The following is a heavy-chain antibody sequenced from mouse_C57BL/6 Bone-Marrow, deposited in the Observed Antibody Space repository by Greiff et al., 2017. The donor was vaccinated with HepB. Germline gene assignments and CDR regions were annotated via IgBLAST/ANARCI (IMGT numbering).Heavy chain of an antibody. CDR3: ARDSYFFSDY. J-gene: IGHJ4*01. CDR1: GYTFTSYW. V-gene: IGHV1-69*01. Sequence: VQLQQPGAELVMPGASVKLSCKASGYTFTSYWMHWVKQRPGQGLEWIGEIDPSDSYTNYNQKFKGKSTLTVDKSSSSAYMQLSSLTSEDSAVYYWARDSYFFSDYWGQGTSVTVSS. CDR2: IDPSDSYT. D-gene: IGHD3-3*01.